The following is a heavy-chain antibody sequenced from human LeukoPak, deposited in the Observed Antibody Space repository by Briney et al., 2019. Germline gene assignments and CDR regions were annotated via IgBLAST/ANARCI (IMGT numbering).Heavy chain of an antibody. CDR3: ARGQFYHDSTGYSD. CDR2: IYSSGST. Sequence: SETLSLTCTVSGGSIENHHWTWVRQPPGKGLEWIGYIYSSGSTNYNPSLKSRVTMSVDTSKNQFSLNVNSVTAADAAVYYCARGQFYHDSTGYSDWGQGTLVTVSS. J-gene: IGHJ4*02. D-gene: IGHD3-22*01. V-gene: IGHV4-59*11. CDR1: GGSIENHH.